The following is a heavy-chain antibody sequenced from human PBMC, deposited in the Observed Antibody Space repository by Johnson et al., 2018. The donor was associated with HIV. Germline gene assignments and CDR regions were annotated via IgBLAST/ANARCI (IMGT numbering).Heavy chain of an antibody. CDR1: GFTFSSYW. CDR2: INSDGSST. Sequence: VQLVESGGGLVQPGGSLRLSCAASGFTFSSYWMHWVRQAPGKGLVWVSRINSDGSSTSYEDSVKGRFTISRDNAKNTLYLQMNSLRAEDTAVYYCAREGGGYGGKGAVDIWSQGTMVTVSS. CDR3: AREGGGYGGKGAVDI. V-gene: IGHV3-74*01. D-gene: IGHD4-23*01. J-gene: IGHJ3*02.